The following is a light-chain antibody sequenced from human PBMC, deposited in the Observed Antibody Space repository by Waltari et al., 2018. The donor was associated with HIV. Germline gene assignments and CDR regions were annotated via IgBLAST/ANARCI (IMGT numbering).Light chain of an antibody. Sequence: QSALTQPASVSGSPGQPVTISCTGGNTDIGAFDLASWYQPRPGEAPQLILLGVTSRPSGVSARFSGFKAGHTASLTIAGLHDGDEAYYFCSAYSTLKTILFGGGTKLTV. CDR3: SAYSTLKTIL. CDR1: NTDIGAFDL. V-gene: IGLV2-14*03. J-gene: IGLJ3*02. CDR2: GVT.